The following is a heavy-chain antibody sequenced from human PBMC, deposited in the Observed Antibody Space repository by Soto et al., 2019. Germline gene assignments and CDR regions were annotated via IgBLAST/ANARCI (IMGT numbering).Heavy chain of an antibody. V-gene: IGHV3-33*01. CDR1: GFTFSSYG. D-gene: IGHD6-13*01. J-gene: IGHJ5*02. CDR3: ARVGYSSSWPVDP. CDR2: IWDDGSNK. Sequence: QVQLVESGGGVVQPGRSLRLSCAASGFTFSSYGMHWVRQAPGKRLERVAVIWDDGSNKYYADSVKGRFTISRDNSKNTLYLQMNSLRAEDTAVYYCARVGYSSSWPVDPWGQGTLVTVSS.